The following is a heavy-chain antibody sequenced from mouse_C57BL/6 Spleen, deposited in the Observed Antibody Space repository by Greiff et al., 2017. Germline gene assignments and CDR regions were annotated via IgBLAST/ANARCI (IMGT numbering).Heavy chain of an antibody. J-gene: IGHJ3*01. V-gene: IGHV1-22*01. D-gene: IGHD2-2*01. CDR3: ARWLQAWFAY. Sequence: EVQLQQSGPELVKPGASVTMSCKASGYTFTDYNMYWVKQSHGKSLEWIGYINPNNGGTSYNQKFKGKATLTVNKSSSTAYMELRSLTSEDSAVYYCARWLQAWFAYWGQGTLVTVSA. CDR2: INPNNGGT. CDR1: GYTFTDYN.